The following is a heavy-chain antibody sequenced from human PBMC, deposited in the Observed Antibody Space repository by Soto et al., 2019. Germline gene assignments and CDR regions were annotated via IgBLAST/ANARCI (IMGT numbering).Heavy chain of an antibody. CDR1: GYRFTSYW. CDR2: IDPSDSYT. CDR3: ATRIAAAGTNYYYYGMDV. Sequence: PGESLKISCQGSGYRFTSYWISWVRQMPGKGLEWMGRIDPSDSYTNYSPSFQGHVTISADKSISTAYLQWSSLKASDTAMYYCATRIAAAGTNYYYYGMDVWGQGTTVTVSS. J-gene: IGHJ6*02. D-gene: IGHD6-13*01. V-gene: IGHV5-10-1*01.